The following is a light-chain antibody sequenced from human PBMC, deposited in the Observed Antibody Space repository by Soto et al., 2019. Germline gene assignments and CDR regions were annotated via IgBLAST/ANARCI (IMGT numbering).Light chain of an antibody. CDR1: QSLLFSNGYNY. CDR2: LGP. V-gene: IGKV2-28*01. CDR3: MKSLQTPWT. Sequence: DIVMTQSPLSLPVTPGDPASISCRSSQSLLFSNGYNYLDWYLQKPGQSPQLLIYLGPDRASGVTHRFSGSGSGTDFKLKISRVEAEDVGVYYCMKSLQTPWTFGQGTQGEIK. J-gene: IGKJ1*01.